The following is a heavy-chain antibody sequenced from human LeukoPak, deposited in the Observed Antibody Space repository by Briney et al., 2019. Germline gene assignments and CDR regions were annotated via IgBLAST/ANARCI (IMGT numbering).Heavy chain of an antibody. Sequence: PGGSLRLSCAASGFTFTDYYMTWVRQAPGKGLEWVSYIRGSGGTTYYADSVKGRFAISRDNSKSTLYLQMNSLRAEDTAVYYCVKQRVHANSIIPNYWGQGTLVTVSS. CDR3: VKQRVHANSIIPNY. V-gene: IGHV3-23*01. CDR1: GFTFTDYY. D-gene: IGHD1-1*01. CDR2: IRGSGGTT. J-gene: IGHJ4*02.